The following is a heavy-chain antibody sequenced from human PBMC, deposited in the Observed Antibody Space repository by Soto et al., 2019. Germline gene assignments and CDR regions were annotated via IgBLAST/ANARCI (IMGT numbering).Heavy chain of an antibody. CDR1: RLSFITHA. J-gene: IGHJ4*02. V-gene: IGHV3-23*03. CDR2: INRDGSET. CDR3: ARDTNLLRAVGDY. D-gene: IGHD2-15*01. Sequence: GGSLRLSFEASRLSFITHAMTWFRQASGKGLDWDSGINRDGSETYYSDSVRGRYTSSRDNCKNTLYLQMNRLTAEDTGVYYCARDTNLLRAVGDYWGQGTLVTVSS.